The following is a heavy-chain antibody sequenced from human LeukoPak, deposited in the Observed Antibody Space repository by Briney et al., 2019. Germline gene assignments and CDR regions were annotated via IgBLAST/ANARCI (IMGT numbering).Heavy chain of an antibody. CDR1: GGSISSGGYY. Sequence: KSSETLSLTCTVSGGSISSGGYYWSWIRQHPGKGLEWIGYIYYSGSTYYNPSLKSRVTISVDTSKNQFSLKLSSVTAADTAVYYCARHGSGSYWFRFDPWGQGTLVTVSS. J-gene: IGHJ5*02. D-gene: IGHD3-10*01. V-gene: IGHV4-31*03. CDR3: ARHGSGSYWFRFDP. CDR2: IYYSGST.